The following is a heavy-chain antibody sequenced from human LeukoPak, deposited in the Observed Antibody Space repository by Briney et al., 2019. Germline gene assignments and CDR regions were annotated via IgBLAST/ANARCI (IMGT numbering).Heavy chain of an antibody. CDR1: GFTFSSYA. D-gene: IGHD6-13*01. CDR2: ISGSGGST. CDR3: AKPGSSSSWYDY. J-gene: IGHJ4*02. V-gene: IGHV3-23*01. Sequence: GGSLRLSCAASGFTFSSYAMSWVRQAPGKGLEWASAISGSGGSTYYADSVKGRFTISRDNSKNTLYLQMNSLRAEDTAVYYCAKPGSSSSWYDYWGQGTLVTVSS.